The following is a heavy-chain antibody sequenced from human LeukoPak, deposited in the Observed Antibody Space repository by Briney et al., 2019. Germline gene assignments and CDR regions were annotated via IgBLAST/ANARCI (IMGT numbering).Heavy chain of an antibody. V-gene: IGHV5-10-1*01. D-gene: IGHD3-10*01. CDR2: IDPSDSYA. J-gene: IGHJ6*04. CDR3: ARHGDGSGSYSPYYYYYGMDV. Sequence: GESLRISCKGSGYSFTSYWISWVRQVPGKGLEWMGRIDPSDSYANYSPSFQGHVTISADKSISTAYLQWSSLKASDTAMYYCARHGDGSGSYSPYYYYYGMDVWGKGTTVTVFS. CDR1: GYSFTSYW.